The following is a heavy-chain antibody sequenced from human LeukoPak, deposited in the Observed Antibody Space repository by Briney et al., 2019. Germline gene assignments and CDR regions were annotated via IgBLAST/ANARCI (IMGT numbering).Heavy chain of an antibody. V-gene: IGHV4-30-4*01. CDR3: ARDCSGGSCYGAFDI. J-gene: IGHJ3*02. D-gene: IGHD2-15*01. CDR2: IYDSGST. Sequence: SQTLSLTCTVSGASIRSGDYYWSWIRQPPGKGLEWIGYIYDSGSTNYNPSLKSRITISVDTSENRFSLKLSSVTATDTAVYYCARDCSGGSCYGAFDIWGQGTMVTVSS. CDR1: GASIRSGDYY.